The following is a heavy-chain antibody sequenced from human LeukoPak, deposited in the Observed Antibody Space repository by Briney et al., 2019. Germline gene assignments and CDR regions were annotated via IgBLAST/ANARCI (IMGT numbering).Heavy chain of an antibody. CDR1: GGSISSYY. Sequence: SETLSLTCTVSGGSISSYYWSWIRQPAGKGLEWIGEINHSGSTNYNPSLKSRVTISVDTSKNQFSLKLSSVTATDTAVYYCASRYCSGGSCYAGSGWFDPWGQGTLVTVSS. CDR3: ASRYCSGGSCYAGSGWFDP. J-gene: IGHJ5*02. D-gene: IGHD2-15*01. V-gene: IGHV4-34*01. CDR2: INHSGST.